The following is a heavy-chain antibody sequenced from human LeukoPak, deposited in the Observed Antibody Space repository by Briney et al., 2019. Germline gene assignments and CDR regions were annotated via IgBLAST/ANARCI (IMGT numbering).Heavy chain of an antibody. CDR1: GGSINYYY. V-gene: IGHV4-4*07. D-gene: IGHD5-18*01. Sequence: KPSETLSLTCTVSGGSINYYYWSWIRQPAGKGLEWIGRIYTSGSTNYNPSLKSRITMSVDTSKNQFSLRLSSVTAADTAVYYCARGEDTYFGYWGQGTLVTVSS. CDR2: IYTSGST. CDR3: ARGEDTYFGY. J-gene: IGHJ4*02.